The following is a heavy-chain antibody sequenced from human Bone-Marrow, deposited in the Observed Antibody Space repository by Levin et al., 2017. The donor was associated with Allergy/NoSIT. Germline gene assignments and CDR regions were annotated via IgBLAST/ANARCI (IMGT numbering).Heavy chain of an antibody. CDR2: INHSGST. D-gene: IGHD6-6*01. CDR3: ARGSSPPLGV. V-gene: IGHV4-34*01. J-gene: IGHJ6*02. Sequence: GSLRLSCAVYGGSFSGYYWSWIRQPPGKGLEWIGEINHSGSTNYNPSLKSRVTISVDTSKNQFSLKLSSVTAADTAVYYCARGSSPPLGVWGQGTTVTVSS. CDR1: GGSFSGYY.